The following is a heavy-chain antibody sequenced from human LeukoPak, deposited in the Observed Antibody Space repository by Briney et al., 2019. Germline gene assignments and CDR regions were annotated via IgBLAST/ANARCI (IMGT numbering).Heavy chain of an antibody. Sequence: PSETLSLTCTVSGGSISSYYWSWIRQPAGKGLEWIGRIYTSGSTNYNPSLKSRVTMSVDTSKNQFSLKLSSVTAADTAVYYCARDFHDHNYDFWSGYFWPAGWFDPWGQGTLVTVSS. J-gene: IGHJ5*02. CDR3: ARDFHDHNYDFWSGYFWPAGWFDP. CDR1: GGSISSYY. V-gene: IGHV4-4*07. CDR2: IYTSGST. D-gene: IGHD3-3*01.